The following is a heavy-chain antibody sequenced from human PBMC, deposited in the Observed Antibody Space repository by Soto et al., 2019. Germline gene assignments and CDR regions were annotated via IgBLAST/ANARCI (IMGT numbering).Heavy chain of an antibody. D-gene: IGHD3-22*01. CDR2: ISYDGSNK. Sequence: GGSLRLSCAASGSTFSSYAMHWVRQAPGKGLEWVAVISYDGSNKYYADSVKGRFTISRDNSKNTLYLQMNSLRAEDTAVYYCARDPRITMIVVAPGYFDYWGQGTLVTVS. CDR3: ARDPRITMIVVAPGYFDY. J-gene: IGHJ4*02. V-gene: IGHV3-30-3*01. CDR1: GSTFSSYA.